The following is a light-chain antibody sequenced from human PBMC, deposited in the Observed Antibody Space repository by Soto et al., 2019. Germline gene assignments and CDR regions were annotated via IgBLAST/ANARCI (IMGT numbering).Light chain of an antibody. CDR3: QQYSTWPPRYT. Sequence: EIVMTQSPATLSVPPGGRATHTCRASQSVSSYLAWYQQRPGQPPRLLIYRASTRATGIPARFSGSGSGTEFSLTISSLQSEDFAVYYCQQYSTWPPRYTFGQGTKLEI. J-gene: IGKJ2*01. V-gene: IGKV3-15*01. CDR2: RAS. CDR1: QSVSSY.